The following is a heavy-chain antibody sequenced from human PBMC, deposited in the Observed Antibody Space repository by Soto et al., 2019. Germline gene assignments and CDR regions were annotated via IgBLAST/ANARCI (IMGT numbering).Heavy chain of an antibody. CDR1: GGTFGSDA. CDR3: ARDRTDSGYYTNWLDP. CDR2: IIPIFWTT. Sequence: SVKGYCKSSGGTFGSDASTWVRQAPRQGLEWVGRIIPIFWTTNYAQNLQGRVTISADKSTLTSYMELHSLTSDDTALYYCARDRTDSGYYTNWLDPWGQGTQVTVSS. V-gene: IGHV1-69*06. D-gene: IGHD3-22*01. J-gene: IGHJ5*02.